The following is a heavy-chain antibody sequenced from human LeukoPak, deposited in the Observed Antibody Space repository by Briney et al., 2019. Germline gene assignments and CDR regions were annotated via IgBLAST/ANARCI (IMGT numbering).Heavy chain of an antibody. J-gene: IGHJ4*02. V-gene: IGHV4-39*01. D-gene: IGHD6-13*01. CDR2: IYYSGST. Sequence: PSETLPLTCTVSGGSISSSSYYWGWIRQPPGKGLEWIGRIYYSGSTYYNPSLKSRVTISVDTSKNQLSLKLSSVTAADTAVYYCASARTSSRSWFTFDYWGQGILVTVSS. CDR3: ASARTSSRSWFTFDY. CDR1: GGSISSSSYY.